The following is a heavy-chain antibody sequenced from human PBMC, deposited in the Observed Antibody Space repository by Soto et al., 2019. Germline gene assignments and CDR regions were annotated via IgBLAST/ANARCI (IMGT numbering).Heavy chain of an antibody. CDR2: IWYGGTT. V-gene: IGHV3-33*01. J-gene: IGHJ6*02. D-gene: IGHD2-8*01. CDR1: GIIFEAHA. CDR3: ARVRNNNDKRLDV. Sequence: QELLVESGGGMVRPGSSLRLSCVTSGIIFEAHAFHWVRQAPGKGLKWVALIWYGGTTYYEDSVQGRFTISRDNSKKTVFLQMNHLRPEDSGVYYCARVRNNNDKRLDVWGQGTTVNVSS.